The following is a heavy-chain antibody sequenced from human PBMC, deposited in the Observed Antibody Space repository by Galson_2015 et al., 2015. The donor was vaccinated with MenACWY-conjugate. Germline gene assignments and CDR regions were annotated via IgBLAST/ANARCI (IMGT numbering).Heavy chain of an antibody. V-gene: IGHV3-23*01. D-gene: IGHD2-15*01. Sequence: GLEWVSALSGSGGSTHYADSVKGRFTISRDNSKNTLYLQMNSLRAEDTAVYYCAKARLYCSGGSCYTHYYYYGMDVWGQGTTVTVSS. J-gene: IGHJ6*02. CDR3: AKARLYCSGGSCYTHYYYYGMDV. CDR2: LSGSGGST.